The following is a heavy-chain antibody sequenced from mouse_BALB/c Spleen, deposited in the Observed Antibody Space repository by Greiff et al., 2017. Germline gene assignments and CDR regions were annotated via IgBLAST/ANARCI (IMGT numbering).Heavy chain of an antibody. Sequence: QVQLQQSGAELARAGASVKLSCKASGYTFTSYWMQWVKQRPGQGLEWIGAIYPGDGDTRYTQKFKGKATLTADKSSSTAYMQLSSLASEDSAVYYCARRGNYAMDYWGQGTSVTVSS. CDR3: ARRGNYAMDY. CDR1: GYTFTSYW. CDR2: IYPGDGDT. V-gene: IGHV1-87*01. J-gene: IGHJ4*01.